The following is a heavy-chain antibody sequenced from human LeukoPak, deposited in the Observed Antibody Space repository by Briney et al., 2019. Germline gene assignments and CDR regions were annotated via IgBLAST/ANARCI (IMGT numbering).Heavy chain of an antibody. Sequence: PGGSLRLSCSASGFTFSSYAMHWVRQAPGKGLEYVSAISSNGGSTYYADSVKGRFTIYRDNSKNTLYLQMSSLRAEDTAVYYCVRSWYYYYYGMDVGGKGTTVTVSS. CDR2: ISSNGGST. CDR3: VRSWYYYYYGMDV. V-gene: IGHV3-64D*06. J-gene: IGHJ6*04. D-gene: IGHD6-13*01. CDR1: GFTFSSYA.